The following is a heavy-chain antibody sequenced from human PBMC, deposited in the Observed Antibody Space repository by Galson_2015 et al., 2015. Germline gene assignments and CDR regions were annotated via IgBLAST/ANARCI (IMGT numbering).Heavy chain of an antibody. CDR3: AKRAEAANGNCFFDL. D-gene: IGHD1-1*01. Sequence: SLRLSCAASGFTFNNYHMSWVRQAPGKGLEWVSAISASGTGKHYADSVRGRFTISRGNSKNTLYLQMNILRVEDTAVYYCAKRAEAANGNCFFDLWGRSALVSASS. V-gene: IGHV3-23*01. CDR2: ISASGTGK. J-gene: IGHJ2*01. CDR1: GFTFNNYH.